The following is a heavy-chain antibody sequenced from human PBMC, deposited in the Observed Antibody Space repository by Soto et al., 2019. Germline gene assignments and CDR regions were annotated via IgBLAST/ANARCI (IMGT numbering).Heavy chain of an antibody. CDR2: INQNGNNK. CDR1: GFTFSSCG. Sequence: GGSLRLSCAASGFTFSSCGMSWVRQAPGKGPEWVAGINQNGNNKQYVDSVKGRFTISRDNAENSLYLQINSLRTEDTALYYCTKCRSSWVESGMEVWGQGTTVTVSS. V-gene: IGHV3-7*03. J-gene: IGHJ6*02. CDR3: TKCRSSWVESGMEV.